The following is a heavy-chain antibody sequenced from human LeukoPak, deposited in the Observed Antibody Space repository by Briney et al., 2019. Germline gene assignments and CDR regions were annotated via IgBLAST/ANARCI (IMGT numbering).Heavy chain of an antibody. CDR1: GGSISTYY. CDR3: ARDYDGSGGAY. V-gene: IGHV4-59*12. CDR2: IYNSGST. J-gene: IGHJ4*02. Sequence: SETLSLTCSVSGGSISTYYWSWIRQPPGKGLEWIGYIYNSGSTNYNPSLKSRVAISVDTSKNQFSLKLSSVTAADTAVYYCARDYDGSGGAYWGQGTLVTVSS. D-gene: IGHD3-22*01.